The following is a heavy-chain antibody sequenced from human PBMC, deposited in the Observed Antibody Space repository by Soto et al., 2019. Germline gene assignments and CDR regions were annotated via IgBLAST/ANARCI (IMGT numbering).Heavy chain of an antibody. V-gene: IGHV5-10-1*01. CDR3: ARQFSGYYFDS. CDR2: IDPRDSRT. J-gene: IGHJ4*02. D-gene: IGHD6-25*01. CDR1: GYSFTTYW. Sequence: GESLKISCKGSGYSFTTYWISWVRQMPGKGLEWMGRIDPRDSRTSYSPSFQGHVTISADKSINTAYLQWSSLTASDTAIYYCARQFSGYYFDSWGQGTLVTVSS.